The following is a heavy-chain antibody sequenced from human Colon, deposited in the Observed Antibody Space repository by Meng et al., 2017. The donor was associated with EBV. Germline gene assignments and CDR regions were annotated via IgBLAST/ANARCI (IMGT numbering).Heavy chain of an antibody. CDR3: ARRRYYYGSGSYHSYYFDY. V-gene: IGHV4-39*01. Sequence: QRVDLVPRLVQSPGPLSLTCTASGASIGISSDYCGRMRQPPGKGLEWIGSIYYNGSTYYNPPLKSRVTISVDTSKNQYSLKLNSVTAADTAVYYCARRRYYYGSGSYHSYYFDYRGQGALVTVSS. J-gene: IGHJ4*02. CDR1: GASIGISSDY. CDR2: IYYNGST. D-gene: IGHD3-10*01.